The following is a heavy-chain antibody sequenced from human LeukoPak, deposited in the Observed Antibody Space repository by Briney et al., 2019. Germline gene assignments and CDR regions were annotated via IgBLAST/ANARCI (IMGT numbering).Heavy chain of an antibody. V-gene: IGHV4-34*01. D-gene: IGHD3-9*01. Sequence: PSETLSLTCAVYGGSFRGYYWSWIRQPPGKGLEWIGEINHNGSTNYNPYLTSRVTISLDTSKNQFSLKLSSVTAADTAVYYCARRSLRYFDWAMDVWDKGTTVTVSS. CDR1: GGSFRGYY. CDR2: INHNGST. CDR3: ARRSLRYFDWAMDV. J-gene: IGHJ6*04.